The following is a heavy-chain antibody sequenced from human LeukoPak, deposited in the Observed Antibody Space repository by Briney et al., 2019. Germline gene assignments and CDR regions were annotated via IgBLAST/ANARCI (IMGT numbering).Heavy chain of an antibody. D-gene: IGHD2-8*01. Sequence: SATLSLTCAVYGGSFSGYYWSWIRQPPGKGLEWIGEINHSGSTNYNPSLKSRVDISVATSKTQFSLKLSSVTAADTAVYYCARGTRSWQWNYDMDVWGKGATCTVSS. J-gene: IGHJ6*03. CDR1: GGSFSGYY. CDR3: ARGTRSWQWNYDMDV. CDR2: INHSGST. V-gene: IGHV4-34*01.